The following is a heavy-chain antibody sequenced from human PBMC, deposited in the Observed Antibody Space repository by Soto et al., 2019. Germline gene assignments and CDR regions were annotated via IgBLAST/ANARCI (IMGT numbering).Heavy chain of an antibody. D-gene: IGHD3-10*01. V-gene: IGHV5-51*01. Sequence: GESLKISCKGSGCTFTDYWMGCVRQLPGTGLEWMGIIYPGDSDTRYSPSFQGHVTITVDKSTSTAYLQWNTLKASDTAMYYCARHINYFRYYYYAIDVWGQGTTVTVSS. J-gene: IGHJ6*02. CDR2: IYPGDSDT. CDR1: GCTFTDYW. CDR3: ARHINYFRYYYYAIDV.